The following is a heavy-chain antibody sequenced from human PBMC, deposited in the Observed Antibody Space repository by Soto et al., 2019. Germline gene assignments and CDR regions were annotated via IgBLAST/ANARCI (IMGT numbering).Heavy chain of an antibody. D-gene: IGHD3-3*01. CDR3: ARPSKRITIFGVVNNWFDP. CDR1: GYTFTGYY. J-gene: IGHJ5*02. CDR2: INPNSGGT. Sequence: ASVKVSCKASGYTFTGYYMHWVRQAPGQGLEWMGWINPNSGGTNYAQKFQGRVTMTRDTSISTAYMELSRLRSDDTAVYYCARPSKRITIFGVVNNWFDPWGQGTLVTVS. V-gene: IGHV1-2*02.